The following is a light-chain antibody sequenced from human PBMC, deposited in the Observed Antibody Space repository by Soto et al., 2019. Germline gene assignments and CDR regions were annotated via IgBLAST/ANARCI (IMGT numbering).Light chain of an antibody. CDR3: QPYNNWPLT. CDR2: DAS. CDR1: QSVSSN. Sequence: ELVLPQSPGTQSLSPGERVTLSCRASQSVSSNLAWYQQKPGQAPRLLIYDASTRAPGFPARFSGSGSGTEFTLTINCLQSEDFAVYYCQPYNNWPLTFGGGTKVDI. J-gene: IGKJ4*01. V-gene: IGKV3-15*01.